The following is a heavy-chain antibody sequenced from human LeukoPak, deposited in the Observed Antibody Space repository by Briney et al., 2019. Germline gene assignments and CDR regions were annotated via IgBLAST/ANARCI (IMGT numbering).Heavy chain of an antibody. J-gene: IGHJ4*02. V-gene: IGHV4-61*02. CDR3: ARDLPPAYYDFWSGPDY. CDR1: GGSISSGSYY. Sequence: PSETLSLTCTVSGGSISSGSYYWSWIRQPAGKGLEWIGRIYTSGSTNYNPSLKSRVNISVDTSKNQSSLKLSSVTAADTAVYYCARDLPPAYYDFWSGPDYWGQGTLVTVSS. D-gene: IGHD3-3*01. CDR2: IYTSGST.